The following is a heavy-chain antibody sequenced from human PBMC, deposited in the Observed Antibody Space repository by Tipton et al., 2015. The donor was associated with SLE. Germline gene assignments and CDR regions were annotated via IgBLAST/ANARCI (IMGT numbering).Heavy chain of an antibody. CDR1: GGSISSSSYY. D-gene: IGHD3-3*01. V-gene: IGHV4-39*07. J-gene: IGHJ4*02. CDR2: IYHSGST. Sequence: TLSLTCTVSGGSISSSSYYWGWIRQPPGKGLEWIGSIYHSGSTYYNPSLKSRVTISVDTSKNQFSLKLCSVTAADTAVYYCARGGYDFWSGYLGYFDYWGQGTLVTVSS. CDR3: ARGGYDFWSGYLGYFDY.